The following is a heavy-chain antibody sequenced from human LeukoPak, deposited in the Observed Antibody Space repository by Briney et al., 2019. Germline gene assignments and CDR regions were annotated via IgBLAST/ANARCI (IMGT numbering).Heavy chain of an antibody. CDR3: ASATYYYDSSGYYPLPSDY. D-gene: IGHD3-22*01. CDR2: IYYSGST. Sequence: SETLSLTCPVSGGSISSYYWSWIRQPPGKGLEWIGYIYYSGSTNYNPSLKSRVTISVDTSKNQFSLKLSSVAAADTAVYYCASATYYYDSSGYYPLPSDYWGQGTLVTVSS. CDR1: GGSISSYY. V-gene: IGHV4-59*08. J-gene: IGHJ4*02.